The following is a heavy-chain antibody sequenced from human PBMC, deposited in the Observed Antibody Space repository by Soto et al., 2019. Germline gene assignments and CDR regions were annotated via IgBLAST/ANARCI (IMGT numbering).Heavy chain of an antibody. V-gene: IGHV4-59*01. CDR1: GGSISSYY. CDR3: ARSASGYYKDLGWFDP. Sequence: SETLYLTCTVAGGSISSYYWSWIRQPPGKGLEWIGYIYYSGSTNYNPSLKSRVTISVDTSKNQFSLKLSSVTAADTAVYYCARSASGYYKDLGWFDPWGQGTLVTVSS. CDR2: IYYSGST. D-gene: IGHD3-3*01. J-gene: IGHJ5*02.